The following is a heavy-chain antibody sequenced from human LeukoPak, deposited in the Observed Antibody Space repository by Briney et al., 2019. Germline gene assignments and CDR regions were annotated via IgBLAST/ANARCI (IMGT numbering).Heavy chain of an antibody. CDR3: AKDRAPLLAMGYFDY. CDR1: GFTFDDYA. CDR2: ISWNSGSI. V-gene: IGHV3-9*03. Sequence: GGSLRLSCAASGFTFDDYAMHWVRQAPGKGLEWVSGISWNSGSIGYADSVKGRFTISRDNAKNSLYLQMISLRAEDMALYYCAKDRAPLLAMGYFDYWGQGTLVTVSS. J-gene: IGHJ4*02.